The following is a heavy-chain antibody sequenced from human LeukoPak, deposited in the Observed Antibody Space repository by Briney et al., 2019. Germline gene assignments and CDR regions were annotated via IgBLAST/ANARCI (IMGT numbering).Heavy chain of an antibody. D-gene: IGHD6-13*01. CDR1: GYSFTNYW. Sequence: GESLKIPCKGSGYSFTNYWISWVRQMPGKGLEWMGRIDPSDSYTNYSPSFQGHVTISADKSISTAYLQWSSLKASDTAMYYCARERSSNWYFDPWGRGTLVTVSS. J-gene: IGHJ2*01. CDR2: IDPSDSYT. V-gene: IGHV5-10-1*01. CDR3: ARERSSNWYFDP.